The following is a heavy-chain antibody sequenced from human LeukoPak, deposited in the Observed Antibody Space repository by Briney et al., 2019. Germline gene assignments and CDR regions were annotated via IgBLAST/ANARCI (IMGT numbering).Heavy chain of an antibody. J-gene: IGHJ3*02. CDR1: GFEFNNYV. Sequence: GGLRLSCAASGFEFNNYVMNWVRQAPGKGLEWVSAISGSGGSTYYADSVKGRFTISRDNSKNTLYLQMNSLRAEDTAVYYCAKVFSYDSDAFDIWGQGTMVTVSS. CDR3: AKVFSYDSDAFDI. D-gene: IGHD5-12*01. CDR2: ISGSGGST. V-gene: IGHV3-23*01.